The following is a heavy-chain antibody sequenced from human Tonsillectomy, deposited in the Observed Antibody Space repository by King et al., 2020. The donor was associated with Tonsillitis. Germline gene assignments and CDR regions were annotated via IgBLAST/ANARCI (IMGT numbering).Heavy chain of an antibody. CDR1: GGSISSSSYY. J-gene: IGHJ4*02. CDR3: ARHPVISLPGIVGATGLFGFDY. D-gene: IGHD1-26*01. Sequence: QLQESGPGLVKPSETLSLTCTVSGGSISSSSYYWGWIRQPPGKGLEWIGSIYYSGSTYYNPSLKSRVTISVDTSKNQFSLKLSSVTAADTAVYYCARHPVISLPGIVGATGLFGFDYWGQGTLVTVSS. V-gene: IGHV4-39*01. CDR2: IYYSGST.